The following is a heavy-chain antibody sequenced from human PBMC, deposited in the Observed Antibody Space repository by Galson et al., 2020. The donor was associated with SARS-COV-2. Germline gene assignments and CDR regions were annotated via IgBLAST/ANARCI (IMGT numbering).Heavy chain of an antibody. D-gene: IGHD6-19*01. CDR2: HYYGGTT. J-gene: IGHJ1*01. CDR1: GGSISTNNCF. Sequence: TSETLSLTCTVSGGSISTNNCFWVRHRPAPGKGLVWIGSHYYGGTTYYNPSLKSRLTISMDTSKNQFSLDLGAVAAADTAVYYCSVDHGDGRGWGIVVPVAPRGQGSLVTFSS. CDR3: SVDHGDGRGWGIVVPVAP. V-gene: IGHV4-39*07.